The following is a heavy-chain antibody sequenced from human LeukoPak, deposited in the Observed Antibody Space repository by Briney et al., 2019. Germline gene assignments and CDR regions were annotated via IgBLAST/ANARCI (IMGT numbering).Heavy chain of an antibody. V-gene: IGHV3-30*18. J-gene: IGHJ4*02. CDR1: GFTFSSYG. CDR3: AKDGNYGDYGKDY. CDR2: ISYDGSNK. D-gene: IGHD4-17*01. Sequence: GGSLRLSCAASGFTFSSYGMHWVRQAPGKGREWVAVISYDGSNKYYADSVKGRFTISRDNSKNTLYLQMNSLRAEDTAVYYCAKDGNYGDYGKDYWGQGTLVTVSS.